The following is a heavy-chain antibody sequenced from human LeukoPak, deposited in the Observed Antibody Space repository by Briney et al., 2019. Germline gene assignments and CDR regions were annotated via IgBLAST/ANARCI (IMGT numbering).Heavy chain of an antibody. D-gene: IGHD3-22*01. CDR1: GFTFSSYA. CDR2: ISGSGGSA. J-gene: IGHJ2*01. CDR3: AKDPIVAQNWYFDL. Sequence: PGGSLRLSCPASGFTFSSYAMSWVRQAPGKGLEWVSAISGSGGSAYYADSVKGRFTISRDNSNNTLYLQMNSLRAEDTAVYYCAKDPIVAQNWYFDLWGRGTLVTVSS. V-gene: IGHV3-23*01.